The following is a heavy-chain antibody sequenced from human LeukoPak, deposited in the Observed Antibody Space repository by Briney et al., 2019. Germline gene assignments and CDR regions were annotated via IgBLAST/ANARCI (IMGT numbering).Heavy chain of an antibody. Sequence: QPGGSLGLSCTASGFTFDDYAMHWVRQAPGKGLEWVSLISGDGGSTYYADSVKGRFTISRDNSKNSLYLQMNSLRTEDTALYYCAKDIGGTLPHHSYGDYWGQGTLVTVSS. D-gene: IGHD5-18*01. V-gene: IGHV3-43*02. J-gene: IGHJ4*02. CDR3: AKDIGGTLPHHSYGDY. CDR1: GFTFDDYA. CDR2: ISGDGGST.